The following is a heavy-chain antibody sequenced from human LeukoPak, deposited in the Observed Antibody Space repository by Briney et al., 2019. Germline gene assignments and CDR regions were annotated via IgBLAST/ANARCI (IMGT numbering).Heavy chain of an antibody. CDR2: ISWNSDSI. CDR1: GFAFDDYA. D-gene: IGHD3-16*01. CDR3: AKGGGGRLIYYYYMDV. Sequence: GGSLRLSCAASGFAFDDYAMHWVRQAPGKGLEWVSGISWNSDSIDYADSVKGRFTISRDNAKDSLYLQMNSLRAEDMALYYCAKGGGGRLIYYYYMDVWGKGTTVTVSS. J-gene: IGHJ6*03. V-gene: IGHV3-9*03.